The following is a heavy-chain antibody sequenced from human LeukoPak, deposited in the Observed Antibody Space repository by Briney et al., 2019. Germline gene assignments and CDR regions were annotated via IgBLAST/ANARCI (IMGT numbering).Heavy chain of an antibody. CDR3: ATLGYSSSCYDY. V-gene: IGHV4-39*01. Sequence: PSETLSLTCTVSGGSISSSSYYWGWIRQPPGKGLEWIGSIYYSGSTYYNPSLKSRVTISVDTSKNQFSLKLSSVTAADTAVYYCATLGYSSSCYDYWGQGTLVTVSS. CDR1: GGSISSSSYY. D-gene: IGHD6-13*01. J-gene: IGHJ4*02. CDR2: IYYSGST.